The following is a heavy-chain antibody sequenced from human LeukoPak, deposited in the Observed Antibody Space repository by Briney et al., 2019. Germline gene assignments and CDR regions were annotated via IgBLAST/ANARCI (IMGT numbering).Heavy chain of an antibody. CDR1: GYLFINYG. CDR2: ISPYSGNT. D-gene: IGHD6-13*01. J-gene: IGHJ4*02. Sequence: GASVKVSCKASGYLFINYGITWLRQAPGQGLECMGWISPYSGNTDYAQKLQGRVTMTTDRSTTTAYMELRSLGFDDTAVYYCARTSGVSVAGSPYYFDFWGQGTLISVFS. CDR3: ARTSGVSVAGSPYYFDF. V-gene: IGHV1-18*01.